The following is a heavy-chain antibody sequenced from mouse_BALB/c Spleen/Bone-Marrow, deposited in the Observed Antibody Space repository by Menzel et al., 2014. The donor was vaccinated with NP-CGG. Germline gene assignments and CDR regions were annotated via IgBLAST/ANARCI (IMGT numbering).Heavy chain of an antibody. CDR2: INPDSRTI. CDR1: GFDFRRYW. J-gene: IGHJ2*01. CDR3: ARGNYYGHLDY. Sequence: EVKLMESGGGLVQPGGSLKLSCAASGFDFRRYWMSWVRQAPGKGLQWIGEINPDSRTINYTPSLKDKFIISRDNAKNTLYLQMSKVRSEDTALYFCARGNYYGHLDYWGQGTTLIVSS. V-gene: IGHV4-1*02. D-gene: IGHD2-1*01.